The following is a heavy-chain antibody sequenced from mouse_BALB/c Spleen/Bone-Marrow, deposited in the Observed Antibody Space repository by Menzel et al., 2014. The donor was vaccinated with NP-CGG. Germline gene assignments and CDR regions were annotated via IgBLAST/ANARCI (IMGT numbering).Heavy chain of an antibody. D-gene: IGHD1-1*01. CDR1: GFDFSRYW. CDR2: INPDSNTI. CDR3: ARLNYYGNLFF. V-gene: IGHV4-1*02. J-gene: IGHJ1*01. Sequence: EVKLMESGGGLVQPGGSLKLSCAASGFDFSRYWMSWVRQAPGKGLEWIGEINPDSNTINYTPSLKDKFIISRDNAKNTLYLQMSKVRSEDTALYYCARLNYYGNLFFWSAGTTVTISA.